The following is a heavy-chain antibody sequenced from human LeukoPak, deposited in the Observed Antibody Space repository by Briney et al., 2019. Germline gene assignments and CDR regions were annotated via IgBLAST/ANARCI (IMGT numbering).Heavy chain of an antibody. J-gene: IGHJ4*02. CDR2: ISYDGSNK. CDR3: ARVPEWLATRLFDY. D-gene: IGHD6-19*01. V-gene: IGHV3-30-3*01. Sequence: GRSLRLSCAASGFTFSSYAMHWVRQAPGKGLEWVAVISYDGSNKYYADSVKGRFTISRDNSKNTLYLQMNSLRAEDTAVYYCARVPEWLATRLFDYWGQGTLVTVSS. CDR1: GFTFSSYA.